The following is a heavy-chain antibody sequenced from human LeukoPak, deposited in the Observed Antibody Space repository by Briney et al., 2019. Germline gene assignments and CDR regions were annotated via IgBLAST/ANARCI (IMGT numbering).Heavy chain of an antibody. CDR2: ISGSGGST. D-gene: IGHD3-22*01. CDR3: AREGHTSGYCGTFDV. CDR1: GFTFSSYA. J-gene: IGHJ3*01. V-gene: IGHV3-23*01. Sequence: PGGSLRLSCAASGFTFSSYAMSWVRQAPGKGLEWVSAISGSGGSTYYADSMKGRLTISRDDSKNTVYLQMKSLRPEDTAVYYCAREGHTSGYCGTFDVWGQGTTVAVS.